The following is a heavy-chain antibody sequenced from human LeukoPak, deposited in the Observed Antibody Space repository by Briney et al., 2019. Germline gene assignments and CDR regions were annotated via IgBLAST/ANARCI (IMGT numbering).Heavy chain of an antibody. CDR3: ARDERPAPILSYAFDI. D-gene: IGHD2-2*02. CDR1: GFTFSSYG. CDR2: IRYDGSNK. V-gene: IGHV3-30*02. J-gene: IGHJ3*02. Sequence: GGSLRLSCAASGFTFSSYGMHWVRQAPGKGLEWVAFIRYDGSNKYYADSVKGRFTISRDNAKNSLYLQMNSLRAEDTALYYCARDERPAPILSYAFDIWGQGTMVTVSS.